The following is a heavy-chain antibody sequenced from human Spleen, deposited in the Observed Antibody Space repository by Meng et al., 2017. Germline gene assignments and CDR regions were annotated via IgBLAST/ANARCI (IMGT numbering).Heavy chain of an antibody. CDR1: DYSFTGYG. J-gene: IGHJ4*02. CDR2: LGANDGDT. V-gene: IGHV1-18*01. Sequence: QVQLVQSGAEVMKPGASVKVSGKASDYSFTGYGVSWVRQAPGQGREWMAWLGANDGDTSHEPKFQGRVTVSADRPTATAYMELRSLRSDDTAVYYCARGTPGRSYSDYWGQGTLVTVSS. D-gene: IGHD3-10*01. CDR3: ARGTPGRSYSDY.